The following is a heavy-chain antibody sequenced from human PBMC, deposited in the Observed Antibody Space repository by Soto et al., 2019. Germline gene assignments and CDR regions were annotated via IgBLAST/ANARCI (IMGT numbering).Heavy chain of an antibody. V-gene: IGHV3-66*01. CDR3: ARNSGSKLGPRTAGEGH. CDR2: IYSGGTT. Sequence: EVQLVVSGGALVQPGGSLRLSCAASGFTVSNNYMSWVRQAPGKGLEWVSLIYSGGTTSYADSVKGRFTISRDSSKNTLNLQMNSLRAEDTAVYYCARNSGSKLGPRTAGEGHWGQGTLVTVSS. CDR1: GFTVSNNY. J-gene: IGHJ4*02. D-gene: IGHD7-27*01.